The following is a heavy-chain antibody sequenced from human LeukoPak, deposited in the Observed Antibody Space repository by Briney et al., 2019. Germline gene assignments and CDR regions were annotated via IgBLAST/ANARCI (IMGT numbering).Heavy chain of an antibody. CDR2: INSDGSST. V-gene: IGHV3-74*01. CDR3: ARGDSYGPHLDY. J-gene: IGHJ4*02. CDR1: GFTFSSYA. Sequence: GGSLRLSCAASGFTFSSYAMSWVRQAPGKGLVWVSRINSDGSSTSYADSVKGRFTISRDNAKNTLYLQMNSLRAEDTAVYYCARGDSYGPHLDYWGQGTLVTVSS. D-gene: IGHD5-18*01.